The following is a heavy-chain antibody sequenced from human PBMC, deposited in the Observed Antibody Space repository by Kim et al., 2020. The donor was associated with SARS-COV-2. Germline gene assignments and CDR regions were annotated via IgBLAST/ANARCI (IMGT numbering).Heavy chain of an antibody. CDR2: ISYDGSNK. D-gene: IGHD2-2*01. Sequence: GGSLRLSCAASGFTFSSYAMHWVRQAPGKGLEWVAVISYDGSNKYYADSVKGRFTISRDNSKNTLYLQMNSLRAEDTAVYYCARTEDCSSTSCYPYYYYG. J-gene: IGHJ6*01. CDR1: GFTFSSYA. CDR3: ARTEDCSSTSCYPYYYYG. V-gene: IGHV3-30-3*01.